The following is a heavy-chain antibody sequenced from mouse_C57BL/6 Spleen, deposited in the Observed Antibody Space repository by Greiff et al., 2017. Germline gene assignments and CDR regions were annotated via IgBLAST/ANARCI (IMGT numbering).Heavy chain of an antibody. V-gene: IGHV1-39*01. CDR1: GYSFTDYN. D-gene: IGHD2-4*01. Sequence: EVKLLESGPELVKPGASVKISCKASGYSFTDYNMNWVKQSNGKSLEWIGVINPNYGTTSYNQKFKGTAKLTVDQSSSTAYMQLNSLTSAYSAVYYCAPYDYDGAWFAYWCQGTLVTVSA. J-gene: IGHJ3*01. CDR2: INPNYGTT. CDR3: APYDYDGAWFAY.